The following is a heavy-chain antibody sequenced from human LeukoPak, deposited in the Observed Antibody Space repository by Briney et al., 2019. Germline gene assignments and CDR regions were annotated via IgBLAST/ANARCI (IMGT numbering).Heavy chain of an antibody. V-gene: IGHV3-11*04. CDR3: TRRPYSSSWYYFDY. D-gene: IGHD6-13*01. CDR1: GFTFSDYY. J-gene: IGHJ4*02. Sequence: GGSLRLSCTVSGFTFSDYYMSWVRQAPGKGLEWVSYISSSGSMLHYADSVEGRFTISRDNAKNSLYLQMSSLRVEDTAVYYCTRRPYSSSWYYFDYWGQGTLVTVSS. CDR2: ISSSGSML.